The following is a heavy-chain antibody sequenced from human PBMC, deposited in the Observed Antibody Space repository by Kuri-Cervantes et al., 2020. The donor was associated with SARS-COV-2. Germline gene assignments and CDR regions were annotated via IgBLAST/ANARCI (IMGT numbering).Heavy chain of an antibody. V-gene: IGHV3-23*01. D-gene: IGHD3-16*01. CDR2: ISGSGGST. CDR3: ARVGVSVYFQH. CDR1: GFTFSSYA. Sequence: GESLKISCAASGFTFSSYAMSWVRQAPGKGLEWVSAISGSGGSTYYADSVKGRFTISRDNAKKSLYLQMNSVRAEDTAVYYCARVGVSVYFQHWGQGTLVTVSS. J-gene: IGHJ1*01.